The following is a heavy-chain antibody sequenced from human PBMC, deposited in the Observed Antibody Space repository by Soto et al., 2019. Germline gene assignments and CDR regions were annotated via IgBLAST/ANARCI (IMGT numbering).Heavy chain of an antibody. CDR3: AGRRHDFRSGYPGVGWYFDL. D-gene: IGHD3-3*01. J-gene: IGHJ2*01. CDR2: INHSGST. V-gene: IGHV4-34*01. Sequence: PSETLSLTCAVYGGSFSGYYWSWIRQPPGKGLEWIGEINHSGSTNYNPSLKSRVTISVDTSKNQFSLKLSSVTAADAAVYYCAGRRHDFRSGYPGVGWYFDLWGRGTLVTVSS. CDR1: GGSFSGYY.